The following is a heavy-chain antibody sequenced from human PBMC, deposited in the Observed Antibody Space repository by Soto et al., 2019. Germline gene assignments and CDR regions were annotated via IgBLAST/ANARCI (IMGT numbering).Heavy chain of an antibody. CDR1: GFPFSNYW. V-gene: IGHV3-7*03. Sequence: PGGSLRLSCATSGFPFSNYWMNWVRQAPGKGLEWVANIKQDGSEKYYVDSVKGRFTISRDNAKNSLYLQMNSLRAEDTAVYYCASHYGWGQGILVTVSS. CDR2: IKQDGSEK. D-gene: IGHD3-10*01. CDR3: ASHYG. J-gene: IGHJ4*02.